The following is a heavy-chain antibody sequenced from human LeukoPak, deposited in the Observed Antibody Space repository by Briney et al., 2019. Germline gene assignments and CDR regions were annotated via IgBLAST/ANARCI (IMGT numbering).Heavy chain of an antibody. D-gene: IGHD2-8*01. CDR3: ARRTSGDPAYYYYMDV. J-gene: IGHJ6*03. V-gene: IGHV4-34*01. CDR1: GGSFSGYY. CDR2: INHSGST. Sequence: PSETLSLTCAVYGGSFSGYYWSWIRQPPGKGLEWIGEINHSGSTNYNPSLKSQVTISVDTSKNQFSLKLSSVTAADTAVYYCARRTSGDPAYYYYMDVWGKGTTVTVSS.